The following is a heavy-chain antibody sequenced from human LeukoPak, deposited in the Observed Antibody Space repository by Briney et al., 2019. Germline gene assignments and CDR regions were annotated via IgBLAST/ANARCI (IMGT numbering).Heavy chain of an antibody. CDR2: ISGSGGST. CDR3: ATDSGSYLDAFDI. V-gene: IGHV3-23*01. Sequence: GGSLRLSCAASGFTFSSYGMSWVRQAPGKGLEWVSAISGSGGSTYYADSVKGRFTISRDNSKNTLYLQMNSLRAEDTAVYYCATDSGSYLDAFDIWGQGTMVTVSS. CDR1: GFTFSSYG. J-gene: IGHJ3*02. D-gene: IGHD1-26*01.